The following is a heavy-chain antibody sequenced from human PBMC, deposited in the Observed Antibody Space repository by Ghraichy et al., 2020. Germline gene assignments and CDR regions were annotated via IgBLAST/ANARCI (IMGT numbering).Heavy chain of an antibody. CDR2: ISSNGGST. CDR3: VKDGVAAAGREFDY. V-gene: IGHV3-64D*06. J-gene: IGHJ4*02. Sequence: GESLNISCSASGFTFSSYAMHWVRQAPGKGLEYVSAISSNGGSTYYADSVKGRFTISRDNSKNTLYLQMSSLRAEDTAVYYCVKDGVAAAGREFDYWGQGTLVTVSS. CDR1: GFTFSSYA. D-gene: IGHD6-13*01.